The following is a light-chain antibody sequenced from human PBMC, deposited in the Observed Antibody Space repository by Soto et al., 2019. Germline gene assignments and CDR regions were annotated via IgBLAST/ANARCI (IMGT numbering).Light chain of an antibody. Sequence: DIQMTQSPSSLSASVGDRVTITCRASQSISSYLNWYQQKPGKAPKLLIYAASSLQSGVPSRFSGSGSGTDFTLTISSLQTEDFANYYCQQSYSTPSTFGQGTKLEIK. CDR2: AAS. V-gene: IGKV1-39*01. J-gene: IGKJ2*01. CDR3: QQSYSTPST. CDR1: QSISSY.